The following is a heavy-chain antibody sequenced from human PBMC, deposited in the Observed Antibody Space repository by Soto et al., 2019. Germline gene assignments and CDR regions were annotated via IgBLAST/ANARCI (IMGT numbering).Heavy chain of an antibody. D-gene: IGHD2-21*02. Sequence: SETLSLTCTVTGDSINSRSYYWGWIRQPPGKGLEWIGSIYYSGRTYNNPSLRSRVSMSIDTSKDQFSLKLKSVTAADTALYFCARQRTSVVTQAYFDVWGQGSLVT. CDR3: ARQRTSVVTQAYFDV. J-gene: IGHJ4*02. CDR2: IYYSGRT. CDR1: GDSINSRSYY. V-gene: IGHV4-39*01.